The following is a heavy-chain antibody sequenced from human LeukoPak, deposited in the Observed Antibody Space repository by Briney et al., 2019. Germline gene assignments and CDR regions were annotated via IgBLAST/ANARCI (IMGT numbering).Heavy chain of an antibody. J-gene: IGHJ6*02. D-gene: IGHD3-22*01. V-gene: IGHV3-33*01. CDR3: ARDVTSSGYYYYYGMDV. Sequence: GGSLRLSCAASGFTFSCYGMHWVRQAPGKGLEWVAVIWYDGSNKYYADSVKGRFTISRDNSKNTLYLQMNSLRAEDTAVYYCARDVTSSGYYYYYGMDVWGQGTTVTVSS. CDR2: IWYDGSNK. CDR1: GFTFSCYG.